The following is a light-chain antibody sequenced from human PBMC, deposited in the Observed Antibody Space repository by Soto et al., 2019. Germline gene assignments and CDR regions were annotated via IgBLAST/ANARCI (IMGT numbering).Light chain of an antibody. CDR2: GAS. CDR1: QGISNY. V-gene: IGKV1-27*01. CDR3: QKYDSAPWT. J-gene: IGKJ1*01. Sequence: EIQMTQSPSSLSASVGDRVTITCRASQGISNYLAWYQQKPGKVPKLLIYGASTLQSGDPSRLSGSGSGTEFTLIINSLQPEDVATYYCQKYDSAPWTFGQGTKVEIK.